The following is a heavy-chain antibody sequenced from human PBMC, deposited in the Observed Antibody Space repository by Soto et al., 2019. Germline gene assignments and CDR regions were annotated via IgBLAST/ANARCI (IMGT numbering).Heavy chain of an antibody. Sequence: SETLSLTCTVSGVSISSVSISVNYWSWIRQSPGKGLEWSGSVHYSGSTSYHPSLKSRVTISVDTSKNHFSLRLRSVTAADTAAYSCARIPYSSASFDYWRQGNLVTVS. J-gene: IGHJ4*02. D-gene: IGHD6-19*01. CDR1: GVSISSVSISVNY. V-gene: IGHV4-61*03. CDR3: ARIPYSSASFDY. CDR2: VHYSGST.